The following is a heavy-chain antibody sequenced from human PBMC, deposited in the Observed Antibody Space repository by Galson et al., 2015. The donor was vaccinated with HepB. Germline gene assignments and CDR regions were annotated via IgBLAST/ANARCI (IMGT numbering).Heavy chain of an antibody. CDR3: ARGGDTSGVRDSFDI. CDR1: GFTFSTYD. Sequence: LRLSCAASGFTFSTYDMHWVRQATGKGLEWVSVIGTVGDAYYSGSVKGRFTISRENAKNSLYLQMNSLRAGDTAVYYCARGGDTSGVRDSFDIWGQGTMVTVSS. J-gene: IGHJ3*02. CDR2: IGTVGDA. V-gene: IGHV3-13*01. D-gene: IGHD6-19*01.